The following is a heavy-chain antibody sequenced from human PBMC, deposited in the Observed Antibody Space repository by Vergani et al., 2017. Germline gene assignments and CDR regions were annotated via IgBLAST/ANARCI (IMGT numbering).Heavy chain of an antibody. D-gene: IGHD5-24*01. V-gene: IGHV5-51*01. CDR2: IYPGDSDT. Sequence: EVQLVQSGAEVKKPGESLKISCKGSGYSFTSYWIGWVRQMPGKGLEWMGIIYPGDSDTRYSPSFQGQVTISADKSISTAYLQWSSLKASDTAMYYCARXDVEMATIPILSNAFDIWGQGTMVTVSS. CDR1: GYSFTSYW. CDR3: ARXDVEMATIPILSNAFDI. J-gene: IGHJ3*02.